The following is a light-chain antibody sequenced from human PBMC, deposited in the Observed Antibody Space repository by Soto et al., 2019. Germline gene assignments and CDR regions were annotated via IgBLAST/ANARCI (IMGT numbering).Light chain of an antibody. CDR3: QQYNSYPWT. Sequence: EVVMTHSPATLSVSPGERATLSCRASQTVRDNLAWYQQKPGQAPRLLIYGASTRATGIPARFSGSGSGTEFTLTINSLQSEDFATYYCQQYNSYPWTFGQGTKVEIK. J-gene: IGKJ1*01. CDR1: QTVRDN. CDR2: GAS. V-gene: IGKV3-15*01.